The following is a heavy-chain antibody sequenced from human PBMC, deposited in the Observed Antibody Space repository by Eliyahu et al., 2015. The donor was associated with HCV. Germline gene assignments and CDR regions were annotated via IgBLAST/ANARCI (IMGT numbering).Heavy chain of an antibody. CDR2: IIPIFGIA. CDR1: GGTFSSYA. CDR3: AREKYDYGDPHFDY. D-gene: IGHD4-17*01. Sequence: QVQLVQSGAEVKKPGSSVKVSCKASGGTFSSYAISWVRQAPGQGLEWMGRIIPIFGIANYAQKFQGRVTITADKSTSTAYMELSSLRSEDTAVYYCAREKYDYGDPHFDYWGQGTLVTVSS. J-gene: IGHJ4*02. V-gene: IGHV1-69*04.